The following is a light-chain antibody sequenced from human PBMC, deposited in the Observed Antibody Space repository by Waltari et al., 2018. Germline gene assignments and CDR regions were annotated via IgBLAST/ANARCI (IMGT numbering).Light chain of an antibody. J-gene: IGLJ1*01. V-gene: IGLV2-14*03. CDR1: RSAVGGSDY. CDR3: SSYRTVSLYV. CDR2: DVS. Sequence: QSALTQPASVSGSPAQSIPIPCTRTRSAVGGSDYASWPQTHPGKAPKPMIYDVSNRPSGVSKRFSGSKSGNTASLTISGLQAEDEADYYCSSYRTVSLYVFGGGTKVTVL.